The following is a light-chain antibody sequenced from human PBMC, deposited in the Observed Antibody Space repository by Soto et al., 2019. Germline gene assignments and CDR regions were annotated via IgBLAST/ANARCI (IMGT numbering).Light chain of an antibody. CDR1: QAISSY. Sequence: DIQLTQSPSFLSASVGDRVTITCRASQAISSYLDWYQQKPGKGPKLLIHAASTLQSGVPSRFSGSGSGTEFTLTISSLQPDDFATYYCQHYNSYSEAFGQGTKVDI. CDR2: AAS. V-gene: IGKV1-9*01. CDR3: QHYNSYSEA. J-gene: IGKJ1*01.